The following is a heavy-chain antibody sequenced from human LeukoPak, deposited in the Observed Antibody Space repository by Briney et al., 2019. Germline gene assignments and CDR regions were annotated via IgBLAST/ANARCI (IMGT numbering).Heavy chain of an antibody. V-gene: IGHV3-23*01. Sequence: GGSLRLSCAASGFTFSLYAMSWVRQAPGKGLEWVSGISGGGGNTYYADSLKGRFTISRDNSKNTVDLQMNSLRVDDTAVYFCVRGGSTRAFDLWGQGTLVTVSS. CDR1: GFTFSLYA. CDR2: ISGGGGNT. CDR3: VRGGSTRAFDL. D-gene: IGHD1-1*01. J-gene: IGHJ4*02.